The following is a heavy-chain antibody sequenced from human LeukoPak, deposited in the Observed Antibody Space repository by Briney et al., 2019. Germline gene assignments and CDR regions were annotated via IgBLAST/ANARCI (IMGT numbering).Heavy chain of an antibody. D-gene: IGHD1-26*01. V-gene: IGHV3-21*01. Sequence: GGSLRLSCAASGFTFSSYSMNWVRQAPGRGLEWVSSISSSSSYIYYADSVKGRFTISRDNAKKSLYLQMNSLRVEDTAVYYCARAYSERYGLGYYYMDVWGKGTTVTVSS. J-gene: IGHJ6*03. CDR2: ISSSSSYI. CDR1: GFTFSSYS. CDR3: ARAYSERYGLGYYYMDV.